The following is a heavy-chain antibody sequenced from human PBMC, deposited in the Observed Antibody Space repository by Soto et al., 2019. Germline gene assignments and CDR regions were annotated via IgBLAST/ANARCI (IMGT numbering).Heavy chain of an antibody. Sequence: SETLSLTCTVSGGSISSYYWSWIRQPPGKGLEWIGYIYYSGSTYYNPSLKSRVTISVDTSKNQFSLKLSSVTAADTAVYYCARERPEGARLDPGGRETLVTVS. CDR3: ARERPEGARLDP. V-gene: IGHV4-30-4*01. CDR2: IYYSGST. CDR1: GGSISSYY. J-gene: IGHJ5*02.